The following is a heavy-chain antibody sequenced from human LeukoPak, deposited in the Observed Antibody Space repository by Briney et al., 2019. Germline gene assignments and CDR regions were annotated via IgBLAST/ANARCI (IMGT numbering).Heavy chain of an antibody. J-gene: IGHJ1*01. D-gene: IGHD2-15*01. CDR2: ISAYNGNT. V-gene: IGHV1-18*04. CDR3: ARGVAATSAAGDFQH. Sequence: ASVKVSCKASGYTFTSYGISWVRQAPGQGLEWMGWISAYNGNTRYAQKLQGRVTMTIDTSTSTAYMELRSLRSDDTAVYYCARGVAATSAAGDFQHWGQGTLVTVSS. CDR1: GYTFTSYG.